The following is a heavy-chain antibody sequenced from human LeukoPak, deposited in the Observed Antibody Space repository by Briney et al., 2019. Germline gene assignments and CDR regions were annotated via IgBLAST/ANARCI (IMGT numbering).Heavy chain of an antibody. CDR2: VNPNDGGT. V-gene: IGHV1-2*02. Sequence: ASVKVSCKASGYTFTGSYIHWVRQAPGQGLEWMGWVNPNDGGTNYAQKFQGRVTMTWDTSITTAYMELSSLTSDDTAVYYCARDLDSSWTGYFQPWGQGTLVTVSS. J-gene: IGHJ1*01. CDR1: GYTFTGSY. CDR3: ARDLDSSWTGYFQP. D-gene: IGHD6-13*01.